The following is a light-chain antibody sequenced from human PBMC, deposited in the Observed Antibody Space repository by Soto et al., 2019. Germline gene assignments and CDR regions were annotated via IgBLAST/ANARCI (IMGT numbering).Light chain of an antibody. Sequence: QSVLTQPPSVSGAPGQRVTISCTGSSSNIGAGYDVHWYQQFPGTTPKFLIYGNTNRPSGVPDRFSATKSGTSASLDITGLQAEDEGEYFCQYYDSSPTGIFGGGTKLTVL. J-gene: IGLJ2*01. CDR2: GNT. V-gene: IGLV1-40*01. CDR3: QYYDSSPTGI. CDR1: SSNIGAGYD.